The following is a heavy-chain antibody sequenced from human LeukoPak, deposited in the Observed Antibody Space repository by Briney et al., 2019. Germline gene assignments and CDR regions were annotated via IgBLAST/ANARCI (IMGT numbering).Heavy chain of an antibody. V-gene: IGHV4-59*08. CDR1: GGSISSYY. CDR2: IYYSGST. D-gene: IGHD1-26*01. Sequence: PSETLSLTCTVSGGSISSYYWSWIRQPPGKGLEWIGYIYYSGSTNYNPSLKSRVTISVDTSKNQFSLKLSSVTAADTAVYYCARPATIVGARGYAFDIWGQGTMVTVSS. CDR3: ARPATIVGARGYAFDI. J-gene: IGHJ3*02.